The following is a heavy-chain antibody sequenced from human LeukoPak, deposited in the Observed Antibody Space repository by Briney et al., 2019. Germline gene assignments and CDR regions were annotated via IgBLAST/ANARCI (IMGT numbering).Heavy chain of an antibody. CDR2: INPNSGGT. D-gene: IGHD6-13*01. J-gene: IGHJ4*02. Sequence: ASVKVSCTASGYTFTGYYMHWVRQAPGQGLEWMGWINPNSGGTNYAQKFQGRVTMTRDTSISTAYMELSRLRSDDTAVYYCARDTPGYSSSWPDYWGQGTLVTVSS. CDR1: GYTFTGYY. V-gene: IGHV1-2*02. CDR3: ARDTPGYSSSWPDY.